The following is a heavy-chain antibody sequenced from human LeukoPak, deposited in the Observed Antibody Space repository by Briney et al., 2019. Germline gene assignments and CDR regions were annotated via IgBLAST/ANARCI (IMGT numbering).Heavy chain of an antibody. D-gene: IGHD2-15*01. Sequence: PSETLSLTCAVYGGSFSGYYWSWIRQPPGKGLEWIGEINYSGSTNYNPSLKGRVIISVDTSKNQFSLKLSSVTAADTAVYYCARGPSVYCSGGSCYSLSYYYYYYGMDVWGRGTTVTVSS. V-gene: IGHV4-34*01. CDR2: INYSGST. CDR3: ARGPSVYCSGGSCYSLSYYYYYYGMDV. CDR1: GGSFSGYY. J-gene: IGHJ6*02.